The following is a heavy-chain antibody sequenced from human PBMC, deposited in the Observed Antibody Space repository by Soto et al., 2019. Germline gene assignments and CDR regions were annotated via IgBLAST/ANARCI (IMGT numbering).Heavy chain of an antibody. CDR1: GYTFPHYY. CDR2: INPSGGST. D-gene: IGHD3-22*01. V-gene: IGHV1-46*01. Sequence: ASVKVSCKASGYTFPHYYIHWVGQAPGQSLEWMGIINPSGGSTSYAQKFQGRVTMTRDTSTSTVYMELSSLRSEDTAVYYCARPYYYDSSGSHGAFDIWGQGKMVTVSS. CDR3: ARPYYYDSSGSHGAFDI. J-gene: IGHJ3*02.